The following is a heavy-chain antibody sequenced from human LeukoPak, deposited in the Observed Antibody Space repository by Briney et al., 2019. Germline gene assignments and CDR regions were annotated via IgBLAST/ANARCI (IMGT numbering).Heavy chain of an antibody. D-gene: IGHD7-27*01. V-gene: IGHV3-21*01. CDR1: GFTVSSNY. CDR3: ARDHRWGFDY. Sequence: SGGSLRLSCAASGFTVSSNYMSWVRQAPGKGLEWVSAISGSGGSTYYADSVKGRFTISRDNAKNSLYLQMNSLRTEDTAVYYCARDHRWGFDYWGRGTLVTVSS. CDR2: ISGSGGST. J-gene: IGHJ4*02.